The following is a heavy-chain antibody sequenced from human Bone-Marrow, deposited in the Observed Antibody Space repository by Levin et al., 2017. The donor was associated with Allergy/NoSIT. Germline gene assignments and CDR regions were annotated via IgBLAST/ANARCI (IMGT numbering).Heavy chain of an antibody. V-gene: IGHV3-66*01. CDR2: IYSGGST. CDR1: GFTVSSNY. D-gene: IGHD6-13*01. CDR3: AREQPGYSGYYMDV. Sequence: GGSLRLSCAASGFTVSSNYMSWVRQAPGKGLEWVSVIYSGGSTYYADSVKGRFTISRDNSKNTLYLQMNSLRAEDTAVYYCAREQPGYSGYYMDVWGKGTTVTVSS. J-gene: IGHJ6*03.